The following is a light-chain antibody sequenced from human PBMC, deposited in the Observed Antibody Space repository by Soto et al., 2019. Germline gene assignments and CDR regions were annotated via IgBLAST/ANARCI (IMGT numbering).Light chain of an antibody. Sequence: QSALTQPASVSGSPGQSITISCTGTSRDVGGYNYVSWYQQQPGKAPKLMIYDVSNRPSGVSNRFSGSKSGNTASLTISGPQAEDEADYYCSSYTSSSTLVVFGGGTKLPS. V-gene: IGLV2-14*01. CDR3: SSYTSSSTLVV. J-gene: IGLJ2*01. CDR1: SRDVGGYNY. CDR2: DVS.